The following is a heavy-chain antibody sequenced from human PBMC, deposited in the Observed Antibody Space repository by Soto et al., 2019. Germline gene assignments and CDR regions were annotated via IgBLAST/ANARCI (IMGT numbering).Heavy chain of an antibody. Sequence: EVQLVESGGGLVKPGGSLRLSCAASGFTFSNAWMSWVRQAPGKGLEWVGRIKSKTDGGTTDYAAPVKGRFTISRDDSKNTLYLQMNSLKTEDTAVYYCTTRNIIVDIVVVPAAHFDYWGQGTLVTVSS. CDR2: IKSKTDGGTT. CDR3: TTRNIIVDIVVVPAAHFDY. D-gene: IGHD2-2*01. CDR1: GFTFSNAW. J-gene: IGHJ4*02. V-gene: IGHV3-15*01.